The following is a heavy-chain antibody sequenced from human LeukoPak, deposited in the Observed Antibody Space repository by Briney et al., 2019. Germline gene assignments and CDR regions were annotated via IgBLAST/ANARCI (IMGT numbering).Heavy chain of an antibody. CDR1: GYTFSSYG. V-gene: IGHV1-18*01. CDR2: ISAYNGNT. J-gene: IGHJ4*02. Sequence: GASVKVSGNASGYTFSSYGISWVRQAPGQGLEWMGWISAYNGNTNYAQKLQGRVTMTTDTSTSTAYMELRSLRSDDTAVYYCARDRRGYSYGYFDYWGQGTLVTVSS. CDR3: ARDRRGYSYGYFDY. D-gene: IGHD5-18*01.